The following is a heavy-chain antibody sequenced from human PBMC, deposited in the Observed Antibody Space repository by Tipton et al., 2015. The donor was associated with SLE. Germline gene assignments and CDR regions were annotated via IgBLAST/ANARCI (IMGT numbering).Heavy chain of an antibody. D-gene: IGHD6-6*01. Sequence: SLRLSCAASGFSFSGSWMTWVRQAPGKGLEGLGNIKYDGSEKYYADSVKGRFTISRDNTKNSLYLQMNSLRAEDTAVYYCARDRRSIAALPWGDVWGQGTTVTVSS. CDR2: IKYDGSEK. CDR1: GFSFSGSW. J-gene: IGHJ6*02. CDR3: ARDRRSIAALPWGDV. V-gene: IGHV3-7*01.